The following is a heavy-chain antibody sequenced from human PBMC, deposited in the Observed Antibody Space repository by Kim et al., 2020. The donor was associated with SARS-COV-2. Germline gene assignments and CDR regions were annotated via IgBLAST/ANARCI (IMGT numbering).Heavy chain of an antibody. J-gene: IGHJ4*02. CDR3: ARAGLSMAAGSGSYYNVRGPFGY. V-gene: IGHV4-34*01. Sequence: SETLSLTCAVYGGSFSGYYWSWIRQPPGKGLEWIGEINHSGSTNYNPSLKSRVTISVDTSKNQFSLKLSSVTAADTAVYYCARAGLSMAAGSGSYYNVRGPFGYWGQGTLVTVSS. D-gene: IGHD3-10*01. CDR1: GGSFSGYY. CDR2: INHSGST.